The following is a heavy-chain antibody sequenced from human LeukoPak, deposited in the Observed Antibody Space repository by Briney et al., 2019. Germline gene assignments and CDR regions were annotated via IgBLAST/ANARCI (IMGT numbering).Heavy chain of an antibody. CDR1: GFTFSNYA. D-gene: IGHD2-2*01. Sequence: PGGSLRLSCAASGFTFSNYAMHRVRQAPGKGLEWVSAISGSGGSTYYADSVKGRFTISRDNSKNTLYLQMNSLRAEDTAVYYCAKEAADIVVVPAAMMDSWGQGTLVTVSS. CDR2: ISGSGGST. CDR3: AKEAADIVVVPAAMMDS. V-gene: IGHV3-23*01. J-gene: IGHJ5*01.